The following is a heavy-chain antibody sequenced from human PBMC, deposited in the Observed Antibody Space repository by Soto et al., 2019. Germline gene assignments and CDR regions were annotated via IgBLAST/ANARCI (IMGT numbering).Heavy chain of an antibody. CDR3: AKAPITIVGVVIIRNYFDY. J-gene: IGHJ4*02. V-gene: IGHV3-23*01. D-gene: IGHD3-3*01. Sequence: EVQLLESGGGLVQPGGSLRLSCAASGFTFSSYVMSWVRQAPGKGLEWVSAISGSGGSTYYADSVKGRFTISRDNSKNTLYLQMNSLRAEDTAVYYCAKAPITIVGVVIIRNYFDYWGQGTLVTVSS. CDR2: ISGSGGST. CDR1: GFTFSSYV.